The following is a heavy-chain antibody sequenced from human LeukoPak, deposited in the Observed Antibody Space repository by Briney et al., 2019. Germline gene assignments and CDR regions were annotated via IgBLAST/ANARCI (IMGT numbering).Heavy chain of an antibody. V-gene: IGHV4-61*10. CDR2: IYYSGST. D-gene: IGHD1-26*01. CDR3: ARESGRIDP. Sequence: SETLSLTCTVSSGSISSGDYFWNWVRQPAGKGLEWIGYIYYSGSTNYNPSLKSRVTISVDTSKNQFSLKLSSVTAADTAVYYCARESGRIDPWGQGTLVTVSS. CDR1: SGSISSGDYF. J-gene: IGHJ5*02.